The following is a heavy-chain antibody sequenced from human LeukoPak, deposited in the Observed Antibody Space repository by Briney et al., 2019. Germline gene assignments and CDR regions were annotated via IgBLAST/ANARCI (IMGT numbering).Heavy chain of an antibody. CDR2: IYYSGNT. D-gene: IGHD1-26*01. CDR1: GGSISSYY. J-gene: IGHJ4*02. V-gene: IGHV4-59*01. CDR3: ARDIVGVTRAFGY. Sequence: SETLSLTCTVSGGSISSYYWSWIRQPLGKGLEWIGYIYYSGNTNYNPSPKSRVTMSVDTSKNQFSLKLNSVTAADTAVYYCARDIVGVTRAFGYWGQGTLATVSS.